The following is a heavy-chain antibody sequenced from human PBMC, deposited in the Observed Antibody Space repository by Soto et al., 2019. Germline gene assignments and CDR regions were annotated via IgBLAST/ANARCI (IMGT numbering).Heavy chain of an antibody. Sequence: QVQLVESGGGVVQPGRSLRLSCAASGFTISSYGMHWVRQAPGKGLKWVAVISYDESNKYYADSVKGRFTISRDNSKNTLYLQMNSLRAEDTAVYYCAKDRGRYYYGSGAYGMDVWGQGTTVTVSS. J-gene: IGHJ6*02. CDR2: ISYDESNK. V-gene: IGHV3-30*18. CDR3: AKDRGRYYYGSGAYGMDV. CDR1: GFTISSYG. D-gene: IGHD3-10*01.